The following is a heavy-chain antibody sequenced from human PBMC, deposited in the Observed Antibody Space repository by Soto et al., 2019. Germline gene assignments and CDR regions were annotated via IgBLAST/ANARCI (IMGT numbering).Heavy chain of an antibody. CDR1: GFTFSRYP. Sequence: EVQLLGSGGGLVQPGGSLRLSCAASGFTFSRYPMSWVRQAPGKGLEWVSAISSAGDNTYYADSVKGRFTISRDNSKNTLYLQVSILRAEDTAIYYCAKGSEGSSWGQGTLVTVSS. CDR3: AKGSEGSS. CDR2: ISSAGDNT. J-gene: IGHJ4*02. V-gene: IGHV3-23*01. D-gene: IGHD6-13*01.